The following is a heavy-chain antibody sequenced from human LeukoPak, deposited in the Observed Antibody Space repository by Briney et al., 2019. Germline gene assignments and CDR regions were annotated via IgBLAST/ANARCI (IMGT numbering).Heavy chain of an antibody. CDR2: INPNSGGT. D-gene: IGHD1/OR15-1a*01. CDR3: ARDSGITDEQRYGMDV. J-gene: IGHJ6*01. CDR1: GYTFTGYY. Sequence: GASVKVSCKASGYTFTGYYMHWVRQAPGQGLEWMGWINPNSGGTNYAQKFQGRVTMTRDTSISTAYMELSRLRSDDTAVYHCARDSGITDEQRYGMDVWGQGTTVTVSS. V-gene: IGHV1-2*02.